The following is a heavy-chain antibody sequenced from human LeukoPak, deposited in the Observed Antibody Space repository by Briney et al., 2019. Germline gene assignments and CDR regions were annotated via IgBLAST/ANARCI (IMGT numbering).Heavy chain of an antibody. CDR1: GGSFTSFI. CDR3: ARMTGLHYYYYHYMDV. J-gene: IGHJ6*03. D-gene: IGHD3-9*01. V-gene: IGHV1-69*01. Sequence: GASVKVSCKASGGSFTSFIINWVRQAPGQGLEWMGGFIPMVATANYAQKFQGRVTITADESTNTAYMELSSLRSDDTAVYYCARMTGLHYYYYHYMDVWGKGTTVTVSS. CDR2: FIPMVATA.